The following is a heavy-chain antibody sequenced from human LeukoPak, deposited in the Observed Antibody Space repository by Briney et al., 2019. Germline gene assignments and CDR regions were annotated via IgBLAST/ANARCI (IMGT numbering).Heavy chain of an antibody. CDR2: ILPIFGTT. V-gene: IGHV1-69*13. Sequence: SVKVSCKASGGTFKNYAISWVRQAPGQGLEWMGGILPIFGTTNYAQKFQGRVTITADESTSTAYMELSSLRSEDTAVYYCARGQNYYDSSGYYYHFDYWGQGTLVTVSS. CDR3: ARGQNYYDSSGYYYHFDY. CDR1: GGTFKNYA. D-gene: IGHD3-22*01. J-gene: IGHJ4*02.